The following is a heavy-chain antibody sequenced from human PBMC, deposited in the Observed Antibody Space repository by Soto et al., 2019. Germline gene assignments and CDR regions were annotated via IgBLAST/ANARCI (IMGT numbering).Heavy chain of an antibody. CDR2: ISYDGTNK. CDR1: RFTFSSYG. V-gene: IGHV3-30*18. J-gene: IGHJ4*02. Sequence: PGGSLRLSCAASRFTFSSYGMHWVRQAPGKGLEWVALISYDGTNKYSADSVKGRFTISRDNSKNTLYLQMNSLRIEDTAVYYCAKDVYTSGWTFDYWGQGT. D-gene: IGHD6-19*01. CDR3: AKDVYTSGWTFDY.